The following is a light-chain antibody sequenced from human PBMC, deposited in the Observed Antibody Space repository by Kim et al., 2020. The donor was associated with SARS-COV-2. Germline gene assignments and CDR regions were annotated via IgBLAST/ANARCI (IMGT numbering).Light chain of an antibody. CDR1: QSVSSTY. Sequence: IVLTQSPGTLSLSPGGRATLSCRASQSVSSTYLAWYQQKPGQAPRLLIYDASNRATGIPARFSGSGSGTDFTLTISSLEPEDFAVYYCQQRSNWPPSLTFGGGTKVDIK. CDR2: DAS. J-gene: IGKJ4*01. CDR3: QQRSNWPPSLT. V-gene: IGKV3-11*01.